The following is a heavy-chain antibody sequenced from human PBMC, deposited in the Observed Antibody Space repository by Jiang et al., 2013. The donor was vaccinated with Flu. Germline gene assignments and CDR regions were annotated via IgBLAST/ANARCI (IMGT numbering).Heavy chain of an antibody. J-gene: IGHJ6*02. CDR2: IAYDGSDK. D-gene: IGHD6-13*01. CDR3: ARAPYRVAAAGGDV. CDR1: GFTFSSHA. Sequence: QLVESGGGVVQPGTSLRLSCAASGFTFSSHAIHWVRQAPGKGLEWVANIAYDGSDKYYTDSVKGRFTISRDNSKNTLYLQINSVRVEDTAVYYCARAPYRVAAAGGDVWGQGTTVIVSS. V-gene: IGHV3-30-3*01.